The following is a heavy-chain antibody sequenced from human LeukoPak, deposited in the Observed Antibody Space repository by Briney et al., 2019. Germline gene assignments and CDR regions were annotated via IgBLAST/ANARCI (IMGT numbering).Heavy chain of an antibody. CDR3: ARGVPEYYDFWSGYFYYFDY. V-gene: IGHV4-59*01. Sequence: SSETLSLTCTVSGGSISSYYWSWIRQPPGKRLEWIGYIYYSGSTNYNPSLKSRVTISVDTSKNQFSLKLTSVTAADTAVYYCARGVPEYYDFWSGYFYYFDYWGQGTLVTVSS. D-gene: IGHD3-3*01. CDR2: IYYSGST. CDR1: GGSISSYY. J-gene: IGHJ4*02.